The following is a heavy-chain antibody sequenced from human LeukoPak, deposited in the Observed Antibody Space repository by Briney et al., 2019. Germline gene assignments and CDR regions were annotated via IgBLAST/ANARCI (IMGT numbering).Heavy chain of an antibody. D-gene: IGHD3-3*01. Sequence: GGSLRLSCAASGFTFSSYWMHWVRQAPGKGLVWVSRISPDGGTTGHADSVKGRFTTSRDNAKNTLFLQMNSLRAEDTAVYYCTRDFDFSSAIWGQGTLVTVSS. CDR1: GFTFSSYW. CDR2: ISPDGGTT. J-gene: IGHJ4*02. V-gene: IGHV3-74*01. CDR3: TRDFDFSSAI.